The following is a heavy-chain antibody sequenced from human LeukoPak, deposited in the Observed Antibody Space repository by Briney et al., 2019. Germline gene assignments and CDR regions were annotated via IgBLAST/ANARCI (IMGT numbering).Heavy chain of an antibody. V-gene: IGHV1-2*02. J-gene: IGHJ6*03. CDR3: ASYRLTTPPYYYYYYMDV. Sequence: ASVKVSCKASGYTFTGYYMHWVRQAPGQGLEWMGWINSNSGGTNYAQKFQGRVTMTTDTSTSTVYMELSSLRSEDTAVYYCASYRLTTPPYYYYYYMDVWGKGTTVTVSS. D-gene: IGHD4-11*01. CDR2: INSNSGGT. CDR1: GYTFTGYY.